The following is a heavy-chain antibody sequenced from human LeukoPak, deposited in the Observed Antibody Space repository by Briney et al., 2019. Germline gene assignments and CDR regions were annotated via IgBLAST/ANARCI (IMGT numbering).Heavy chain of an antibody. CDR2: INPNSGGT. CDR1: GYTFTGYY. V-gene: IGHV1-2*02. CDR3: AKSVVVAATTYWYFDL. D-gene: IGHD2-15*01. Sequence: ASVKVSCKASGYTFTGYYMHWVRQAPGQGLEWMGWINPNSGGTNYAQKFQGRVTMTRDTSISTAYMELSRLRSDDTAVYYCAKSVVVAATTYWYFDLWGRGTLVTVSS. J-gene: IGHJ2*01.